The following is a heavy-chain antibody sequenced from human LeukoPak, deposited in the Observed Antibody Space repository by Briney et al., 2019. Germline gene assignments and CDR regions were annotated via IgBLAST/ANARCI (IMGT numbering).Heavy chain of an antibody. V-gene: IGHV6-1*01. Sequence: SQTLSLTCALSGDSLSSNSAAWNWLRQSPSRGLEWLGRTYYRSKWYDHYAVSVKGRVTVNPDTSKNQFSLQLSSVTPEDTAVYYCARGYGYGFDYWGQGTLVTVSS. J-gene: IGHJ4*02. CDR1: GDSLSSNSAA. CDR2: TYYRSKWYD. CDR3: ARGYGYGFDY. D-gene: IGHD5-18*01.